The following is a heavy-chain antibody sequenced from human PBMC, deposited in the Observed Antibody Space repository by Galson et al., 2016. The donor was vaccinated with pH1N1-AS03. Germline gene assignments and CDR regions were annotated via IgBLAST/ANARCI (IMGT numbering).Heavy chain of an antibody. CDR2: INPGNSDT. D-gene: IGHD6-19*01. V-gene: IGHV5-51*01. Sequence: QSGAEVKKPGESLKISCKGSGYSFINYWIVWVRQMPGKGLEWMGIINPGNSDTRYSPSIQGQVTISADKSISTAYLQWSSLKASDTAIYYCARRISVIGREFECWGQGTLVAVSS. J-gene: IGHJ4*02. CDR1: GYSFINYW. CDR3: ARRISVIGREFEC.